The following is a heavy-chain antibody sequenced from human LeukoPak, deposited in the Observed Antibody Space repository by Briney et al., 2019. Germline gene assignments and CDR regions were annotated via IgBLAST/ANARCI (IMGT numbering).Heavy chain of an antibody. CDR2: IYHSGSI. Sequence: PSETLSLTCAVSGGSINSGDYSWNWIRQPPGKGLEWIGYIYHSGSIFYNPSLKSRVTISVDRSKNQFSLKLSSVTAADTAIYYCARGNDDYDWFDPWGQGTLVTVSS. D-gene: IGHD4-17*01. V-gene: IGHV4-30-2*01. J-gene: IGHJ5*02. CDR3: ARGNDDYDWFDP. CDR1: GGSINSGDYS.